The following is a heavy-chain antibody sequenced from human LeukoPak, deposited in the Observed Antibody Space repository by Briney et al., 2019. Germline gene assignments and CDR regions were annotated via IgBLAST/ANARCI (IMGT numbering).Heavy chain of an antibody. Sequence: GSSVKVSCKASGGTFISYAISWVRQAPGQELEWMGGIIPIFGTANYAQKFQGRVTITTYESTSTAYMELSSLRSEDTAVYYCARQLGRCSSTSWSFCYYYYYMDVWDKGTTVTVSS. CDR3: ARQLGRCSSTSWSFCYYYYYMDV. CDR2: IIPIFGTA. V-gene: IGHV1-69*05. CDR1: GGTFISYA. J-gene: IGHJ6*03. D-gene: IGHD2-2*01.